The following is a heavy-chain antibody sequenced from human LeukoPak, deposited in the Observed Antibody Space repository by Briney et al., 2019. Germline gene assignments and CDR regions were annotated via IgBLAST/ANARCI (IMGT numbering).Heavy chain of an antibody. V-gene: IGHV3-23*01. CDR1: GFTSSTYV. D-gene: IGHD2-15*01. CDR2: ISDGGGST. CDR3: ARGAGYGTYDY. Sequence: PGGSLRLSCAASGFTSSTYVMSWVRQAPGKGLEWVSDISDGGGSTSYADSVKGRLTISRDNSKNTLSLQMNSLRVEDTAVYYCARGAGYGTYDYWGQGTLVTVSS. J-gene: IGHJ4*02.